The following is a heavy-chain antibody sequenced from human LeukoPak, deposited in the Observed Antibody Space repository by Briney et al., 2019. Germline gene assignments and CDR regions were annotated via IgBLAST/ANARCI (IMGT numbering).Heavy chain of an antibody. Sequence: SGGSLRLSCAASGFTFSSYAMSWVRQAPGKGLEWVSAISGSGGSTYYADSVKGRFTISRDNSKNTLYLQMNSLRAEDTAVYYCANNGTDLWGWFGESYWGQGTLVTVSS. J-gene: IGHJ4*02. CDR2: ISGSGGST. CDR3: ANNGTDLWGWFGESY. CDR1: GFTFSSYA. D-gene: IGHD3-10*01. V-gene: IGHV3-23*01.